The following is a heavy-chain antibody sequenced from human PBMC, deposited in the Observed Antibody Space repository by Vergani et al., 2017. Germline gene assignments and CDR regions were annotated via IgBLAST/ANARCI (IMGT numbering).Heavy chain of an antibody. CDR1: GYTFTSYG. CDR2: ISAYNGNT. V-gene: IGHV1-18*01. CDR3: ARWGYGDYVVEVVDY. D-gene: IGHD4-17*01. J-gene: IGHJ4*02. Sequence: QVQLVQSGAEVKKPGASVKVSCKASGYTFTSYGISWVRQAPGQGLEWMGGISAYNGNTNYAQKLQGRVTMTTDTSTSTAYMELRSLRSDDTAVYDCARWGYGDYVVEVVDYWGQGTLVTVSS.